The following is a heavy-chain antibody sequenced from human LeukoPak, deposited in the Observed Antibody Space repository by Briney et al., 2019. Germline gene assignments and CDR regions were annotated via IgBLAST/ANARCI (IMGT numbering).Heavy chain of an antibody. CDR2: ISYDGSNK. CDR3: AKRVASSSAEMDY. Sequence: GGSLRLSCAASGFTFSSYAMHWVRQAPGKGLEWVAVISYDGSNKYYADSVKGRFTISRDNSKNTLYLQMNSLRAEDTAVYYCAKRVASSSAEMDYWGQGTLVTVSS. V-gene: IGHV3-30-3*02. J-gene: IGHJ4*02. CDR1: GFTFSSYA. D-gene: IGHD6-6*01.